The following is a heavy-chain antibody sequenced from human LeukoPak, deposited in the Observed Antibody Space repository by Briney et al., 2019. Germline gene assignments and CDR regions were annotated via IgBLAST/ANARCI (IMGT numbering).Heavy chain of an antibody. CDR3: ARGGGLDV. J-gene: IGHJ6*02. CDR1: GFTLSSYW. V-gene: IGHV3-7*03. Sequence: PGGSLRLSCAASGFTLSSYWMNWARQAPGKGLEWVASINHNGNVNYYVDSVKGRFTISRDNAKNSLYLQMSNLRGGDTAVYFCARGGGLDVWGQGATVTVSS. CDR2: INHNGNVN. D-gene: IGHD3-16*01.